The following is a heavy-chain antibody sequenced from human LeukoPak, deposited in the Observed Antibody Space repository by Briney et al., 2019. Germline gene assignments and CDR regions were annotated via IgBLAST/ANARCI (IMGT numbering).Heavy chain of an antibody. CDR3: AAYDNSGYSKKYFQH. Sequence: PGGSLRLSCAASGLTFNNYWMHWVRQAPGKGLVWVSRINTDGSNTNYADSVKGRFTISRDNAKNTVYLQMNSLRADDTAVYYCAAYDNSGYSKKYFQHWGQGTVVTVSS. CDR1: GLTFNNYW. J-gene: IGHJ1*01. D-gene: IGHD3-22*01. CDR2: INTDGSNT. V-gene: IGHV3-74*01.